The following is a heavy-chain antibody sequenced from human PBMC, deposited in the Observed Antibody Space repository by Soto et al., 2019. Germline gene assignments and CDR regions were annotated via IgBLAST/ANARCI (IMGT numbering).Heavy chain of an antibody. V-gene: IGHV3-11*05. CDR1: GFPFNDYY. CDR2: ISTTGSYT. J-gene: IGHJ4*02. Sequence: AGGSLRLSCAASGFPFNDYYMTWFRQAPGKGLEWVSCISTTGSYTNYADSVKGRFTVSRDNANNSMYLQMNSLRDEDTAVYYCARGPSGDKVDYWGQGTLVTVSS. D-gene: IGHD7-27*01. CDR3: ARGPSGDKVDY.